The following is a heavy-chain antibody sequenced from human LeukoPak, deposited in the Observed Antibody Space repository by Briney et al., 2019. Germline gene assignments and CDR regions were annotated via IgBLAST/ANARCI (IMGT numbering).Heavy chain of an antibody. V-gene: IGHV3-48*04. Sequence: GGSLRLSCEVSGFPFTLYNMNWVRQAPGKGLEWLSYISSSTNTIYYADSVKGRFTISRDNAKNSLYLQMNGLGAEDTAVYYCAKEVRGSCGSRYYGMDVWGQGTTVTVSS. D-gene: IGHD2-15*01. CDR3: AKEVRGSCGSRYYGMDV. CDR2: ISSSTNTI. J-gene: IGHJ6*02. CDR1: GFPFTLYN.